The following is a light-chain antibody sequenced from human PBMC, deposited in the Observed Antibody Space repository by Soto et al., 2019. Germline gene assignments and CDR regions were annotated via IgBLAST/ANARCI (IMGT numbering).Light chain of an antibody. J-gene: IGKJ2*01. CDR2: AAS. CDR3: QESLSPLYT. CDR1: QTINNF. V-gene: IGKV1-39*01. Sequence: DILMTQSPTSLSASVGDRVTITCRASQTINNFLNWYQQKPGKAPKLLIYAASRLYSGVPSRFRGSGAGSDFTLTINSLQPEDFATYYCQESLSPLYTFCQGTKVEI.